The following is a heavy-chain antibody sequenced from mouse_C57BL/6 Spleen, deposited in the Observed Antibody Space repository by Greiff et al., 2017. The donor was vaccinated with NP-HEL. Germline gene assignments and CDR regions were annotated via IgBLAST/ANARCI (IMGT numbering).Heavy chain of an antibody. D-gene: IGHD1-1*01. CDR2: ISSCSSTF. CDR1: GFTFSDYG. V-gene: IGHV5-17*01. Sequence: EVKVVESGGGLVKPGGSLQLSCAASGFTFSDYGMHWVRQAPEKGLEWVAYISSCSSTFYYSDPVNGRFTISRDNDKNTLFLQMTSLRSEDTAMYYCARITTVVVPHWGQGTTLTVSS. J-gene: IGHJ2*01. CDR3: ARITTVVVPH.